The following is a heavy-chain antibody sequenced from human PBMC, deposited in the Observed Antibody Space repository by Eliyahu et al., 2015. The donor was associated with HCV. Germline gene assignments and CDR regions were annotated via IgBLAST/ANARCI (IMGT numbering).Heavy chain of an antibody. CDR2: INHSGST. J-gene: IGHJ5*02. CDR1: GGSFSGYY. D-gene: IGHD2-8*01. Sequence: QVQLQQWGAGLLKPSETLSLTCAVYGGSFSGYYWSWIRQPPGKGLEWIGEINHSGSTNYNPSLKSRVTISVDTSKNQFSLKLSSVTAADTAVYYCATSKWWWFDPWGQGTLVTVSS. CDR3: ATSKWWWFDP. V-gene: IGHV4-34*01.